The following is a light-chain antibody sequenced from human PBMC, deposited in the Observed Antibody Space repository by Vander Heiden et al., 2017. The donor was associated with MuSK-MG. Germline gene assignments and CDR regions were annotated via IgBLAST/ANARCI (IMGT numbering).Light chain of an antibody. CDR3: CSYAGTYTLV. J-gene: IGLJ1*01. Sequence: SALPPPRSVSGPPGPSVNISCTGASSDVGGYNYVSWYHQHPGKAPKLMIYDVSKRPSGVPDHFSGSKSGNTASLTISGLQAEDEADYYCCSYAGTYTLVFGTGTKVTVL. CDR1: SSDVGGYNY. CDR2: DVS. V-gene: IGLV2-11*01.